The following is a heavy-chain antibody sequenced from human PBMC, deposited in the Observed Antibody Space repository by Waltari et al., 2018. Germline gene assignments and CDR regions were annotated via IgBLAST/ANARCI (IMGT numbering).Heavy chain of an antibody. Sequence: EVQLVESGGGLVKPGGSIRLSCAARGFTFDNARMSWFRQAPGKGLEWVGRIKSRAEGGTTDYVAPVEGRFTISRDDSKNTLYLQMSSLKTEDTAVYYCTAAISSCSCYDSWGQGTLVTVSS. CDR2: IKSRAEGGTT. CDR3: TAAISSCSCYDS. D-gene: IGHD2-21*01. V-gene: IGHV3-15*01. J-gene: IGHJ4*02. CDR1: GFTFDNAR.